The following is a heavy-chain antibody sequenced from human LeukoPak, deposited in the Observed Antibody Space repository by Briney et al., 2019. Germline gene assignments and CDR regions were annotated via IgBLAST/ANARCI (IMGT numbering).Heavy chain of an antibody. Sequence: GGSLRLSCAASGFTFSRYGLHWVRQAPGKGLEWVAVIANDGKDKKYADSVKGRFSISRDNSKSTLYLQMNSLRAEDTGVYYCTKNQQVGAAAYYFDSWGQGTLVTVSS. J-gene: IGHJ4*02. CDR3: TKNQQVGAAAYYFDS. CDR1: GFTFSRYG. D-gene: IGHD6-13*01. CDR2: IANDGKDK. V-gene: IGHV3-30*18.